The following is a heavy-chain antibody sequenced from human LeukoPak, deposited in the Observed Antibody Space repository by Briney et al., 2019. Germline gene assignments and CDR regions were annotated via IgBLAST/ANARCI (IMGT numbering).Heavy chain of an antibody. V-gene: IGHV3-48*04. CDR2: INSGGTTT. J-gene: IGHJ4*02. D-gene: IGHD6-13*01. CDR3: ARSGSSWYYFDC. Sequence: GGSLRLSCAASGFTFSSYGMHWVRQAPGKGLEWVSYINSGGTTTSYADFVKGLFTFSRDNGNNSLYMQMNSLRAEDTAVYYCARSGSSWYYFDCWGQGTLVTVSS. CDR1: GFTFSSYG.